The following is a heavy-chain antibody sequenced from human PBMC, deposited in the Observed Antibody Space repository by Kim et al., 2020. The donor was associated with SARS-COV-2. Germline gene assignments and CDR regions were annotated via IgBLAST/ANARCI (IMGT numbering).Heavy chain of an antibody. CDR3: ARGLDMVRGVVNGFDI. CDR1: GGSISSSNW. J-gene: IGHJ3*02. D-gene: IGHD3-10*01. CDR2: IYHSGST. Sequence: SETLSLTCAVSGGSISSSNWWSWVRQPPEKGLEWIGEIYHSGSTYYNASLKSRVTISLDKSKNQFSLNLSSVTAADTAVYYCARGLDMVRGVVNGFDIWGQGTMVTVSS. V-gene: IGHV4-4*02.